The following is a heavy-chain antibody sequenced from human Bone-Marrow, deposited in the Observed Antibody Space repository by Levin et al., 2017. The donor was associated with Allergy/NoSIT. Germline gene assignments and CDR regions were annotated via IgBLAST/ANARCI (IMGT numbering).Heavy chain of an antibody. J-gene: IGHJ6*02. CDR1: GFTFNSYE. CDR2: MNPQSGNT. CDR3: ARYNYNYYTVDV. Sequence: GASVKVSCKASGFTFNSYEINWVRQAAGQGLEWMGRMNPQSGNTGYAQKFQGRVTMTRDTSISTAYMEVISLTSEDTAVYYCARYNYNYYTVDVWGQGTTVTVSS. V-gene: IGHV1-8*01.